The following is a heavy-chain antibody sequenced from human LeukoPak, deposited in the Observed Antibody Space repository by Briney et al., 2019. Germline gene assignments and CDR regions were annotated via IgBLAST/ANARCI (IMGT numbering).Heavy chain of an antibody. V-gene: IGHV3-23*01. CDR1: GFTFSSYA. J-gene: IGHJ4*02. CDR3: AKDHQSAVVIAKGGRGYFDY. D-gene: IGHD2-21*01. CDR2: ISGSGGST. Sequence: GGSLRLSCAASGFTFSSYAMSWVRQAPGKGLEWVSAISGSGGSTYYADSVKGRFTISRDNSKNTLYLQMNSLRAEDTAVYYCAKDHQSAVVIAKGGRGYFDYWGQGTLVTVSS.